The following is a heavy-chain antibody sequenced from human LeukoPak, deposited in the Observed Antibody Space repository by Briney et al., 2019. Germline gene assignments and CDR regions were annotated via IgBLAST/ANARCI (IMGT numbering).Heavy chain of an antibody. D-gene: IGHD5-18*01. CDR2: IYSGGST. Sequence: GGSLRLSCAASEFSVGSNYMTWVRQAPGKGLEWVSLIYSGGSTYYADSVKGRFTISRDNSKNTLYLQMNSLRAEDTAVYYCARGPIRYSYAADAFDIWGQGTMVTVSS. J-gene: IGHJ3*02. CDR3: ARGPIRYSYAADAFDI. V-gene: IGHV3-66*01. CDR1: EFSVGSNY.